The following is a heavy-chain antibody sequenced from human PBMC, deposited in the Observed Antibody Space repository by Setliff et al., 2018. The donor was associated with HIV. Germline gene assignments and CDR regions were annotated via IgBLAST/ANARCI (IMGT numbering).Heavy chain of an antibody. V-gene: IGHV1-2*06. Sequence: GASVKVSCKASGYTFTGYYIHWVRQAPGQGLQWMGRINPNTGSTNYAQNFQGRATMTRDTSVNTAFMELSNLRSDDTAVYYCARDYRTTDILSSGYMDVWGKGTTVTVSS. D-gene: IGHD3-9*01. CDR3: ARDYRTTDILSSGYMDV. CDR1: GYTFTGYY. CDR2: INPNTGST. J-gene: IGHJ6*03.